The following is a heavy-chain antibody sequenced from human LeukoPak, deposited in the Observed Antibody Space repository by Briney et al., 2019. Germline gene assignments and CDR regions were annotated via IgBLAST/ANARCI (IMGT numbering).Heavy chain of an antibody. CDR3: ARGSGDVLTAYYKGPQDNWFDP. CDR1: GYTFTNYG. J-gene: IGHJ5*02. V-gene: IGHV1-18*01. Sequence: EASVKVSCKASGYTFTNYGISWVRQAPGQGLERVGWISPYNGTTNYAQKLLGRVTMTTDTSTTTAYMELRSLRSDDTAVYYCARGSGDVLTAYYKGPQDNWFDPWGQGTLVTVSS. D-gene: IGHD3-9*01. CDR2: ISPYNGTT.